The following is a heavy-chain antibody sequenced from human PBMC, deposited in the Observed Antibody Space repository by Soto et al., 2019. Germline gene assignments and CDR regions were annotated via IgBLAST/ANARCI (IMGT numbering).Heavy chain of an antibody. J-gene: IGHJ4*02. Sequence: GGTRRRSCAASRFTFSSCAMSWVRQAPGKGLEWVSTVGDGGVNTXXADSVKGXXIISRDDSKNTLFLQXNRLRAEDTAVYYCSKASIWSYFDYWRQGALVTVSS. D-gene: IGHD3-10*01. CDR1: RFTFSSCA. CDR3: SKASIWSYFDY. CDR2: VGDGGVNT. V-gene: IGHV3-23*01.